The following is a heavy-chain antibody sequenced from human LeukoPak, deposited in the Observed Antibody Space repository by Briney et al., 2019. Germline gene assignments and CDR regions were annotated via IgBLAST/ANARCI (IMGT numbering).Heavy chain of an antibody. V-gene: IGHV3-21*01. CDR3: ATDPSGYETDAFDI. CDR2: ISSSSTYI. CDR1: GFTFSRST. D-gene: IGHD5-12*01. J-gene: IGHJ3*02. Sequence: PGGSLRLSCAVSGFTFSRSTMNWVRQAPGKGLEWVSSISSSSTYIYYADSVKGRFTISRDNAKKSLNLQMNSLTAEDTAVYYCATDPSGYETDAFDIWGQGTMVTVSS.